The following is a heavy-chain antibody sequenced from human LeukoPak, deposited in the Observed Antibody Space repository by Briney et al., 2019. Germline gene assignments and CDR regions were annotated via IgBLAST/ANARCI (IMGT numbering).Heavy chain of an antibody. CDR3: AKPRLMGGGDCYSY. CDR2: ISGSGGST. CDR1: GFTFSSYA. D-gene: IGHD2-21*02. V-gene: IGHV3-23*01. Sequence: PGASLRLSCAASGFTFSSYAMSWVRQAPGKGLEWVSAISGSGGSTYYADSVKGRFTISRDNSKNTLYLQMNSLRAEDTAVCYCAKPRLMGGGDCYSYWGQGTLVTVSS. J-gene: IGHJ4*02.